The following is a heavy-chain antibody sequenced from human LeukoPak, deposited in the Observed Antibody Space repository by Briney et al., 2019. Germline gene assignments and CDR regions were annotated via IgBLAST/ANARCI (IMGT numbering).Heavy chain of an antibody. V-gene: IGHV4-59*01. CDR1: GGSISSYY. CDR2: IYYSGST. CDR3: ARDRGRHSYYYGMDV. D-gene: IGHD1-14*01. J-gene: IGHJ6*02. Sequence: SETLSLTCTVSGGSISSYYWSWIRQPPGKGLEWIGYIYYSGSTNYNPPLKSRVTMAVDTSKNQFSLKLSPVTAADTAVYYCARDRGRHSYYYGMDVWGQGTTVTVSS.